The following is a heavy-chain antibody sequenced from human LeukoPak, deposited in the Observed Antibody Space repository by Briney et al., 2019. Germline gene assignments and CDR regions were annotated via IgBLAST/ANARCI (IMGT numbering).Heavy chain of an antibody. CDR3: ARAKYSSSYAEYFQH. J-gene: IGHJ1*01. CDR2: ISAYNGNT. D-gene: IGHD6-6*01. V-gene: IGHV1-18*01. Sequence: ASVKVSCKASGYTFTSYGISWVRQAPGQGLEWMGWISAYNGNTNYAQKLQGRVTMTTDTSTSTAYMELRSLRSDDTAVYYCARAKYSSSYAEYFQHWGQGTLVTVSS. CDR1: GYTFTSYG.